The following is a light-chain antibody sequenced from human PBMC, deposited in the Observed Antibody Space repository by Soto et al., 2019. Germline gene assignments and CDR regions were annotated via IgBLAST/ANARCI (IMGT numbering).Light chain of an antibody. CDR3: QQYGSSLTWT. CDR1: QDIGNY. CDR2: DAS. V-gene: IGKV1-33*01. J-gene: IGKJ1*01. Sequence: DIQMTQSPSSLSASVGDRITITCQASQDIGNYLNWYQQKPGKAPKLLIYDASTLEPGVPSRFSGSGSGTDFTLTISRLEPEDFAVYYCQQYGSSLTWTFGQGTKVDI.